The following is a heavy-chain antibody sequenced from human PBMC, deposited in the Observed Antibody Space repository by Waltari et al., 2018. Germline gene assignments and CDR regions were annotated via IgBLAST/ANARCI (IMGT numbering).Heavy chain of an antibody. CDR1: GFTFSSYW. Sequence: EVQLVESGGGLVQPGGSLRLSCAASGFTFSSYWMSWFRQAPGKGLGGGGKIKQAGSEIYYGEAVKGRFTSSREKAKNALYLQMNSLRAEDTAVYYCARGGRSARTSYYGMDVWGQGTTVTVSS. CDR3: ARGGRSARTSYYGMDV. V-gene: IGHV3-7*01. CDR2: IKQAGSEI. J-gene: IGHJ6*02. D-gene: IGHD5-18*01.